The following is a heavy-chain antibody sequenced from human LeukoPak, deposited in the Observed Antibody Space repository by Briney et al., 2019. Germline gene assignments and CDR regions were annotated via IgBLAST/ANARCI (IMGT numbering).Heavy chain of an antibody. V-gene: IGHV3-7*01. J-gene: IGHJ4*02. Sequence: GGSLRLSCAASGFTFSSYWMSWVRQAPGKGLEWVAYIKQDGSEIHYVDSVRGRFTISRDNAKNSLYLQMNSLRAEDTAVYYCTRAFSGSFDYWGQGTLVTVSS. CDR1: GFTFSSYW. CDR2: IKQDGSEI. D-gene: IGHD1-26*01. CDR3: TRAFSGSFDY.